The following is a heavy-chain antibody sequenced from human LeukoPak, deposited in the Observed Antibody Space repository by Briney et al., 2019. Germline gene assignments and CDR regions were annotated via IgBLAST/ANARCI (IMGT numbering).Heavy chain of an antibody. D-gene: IGHD1-26*01. CDR1: GFTVRNNY. V-gene: IGHV3-66*01. CDR3: AKDLGFIVGGGY. J-gene: IGHJ4*02. CDR2: IYSGGST. Sequence: GGSLRLSCAASGFTVRNNYMSWVRQAPGKGLEWVSLIYSGGSTYYADSVKGRFTISRDNSNNTVYLQMNSLRAEDTAVYYCAKDLGFIVGGGYWGQGTLVTVSS.